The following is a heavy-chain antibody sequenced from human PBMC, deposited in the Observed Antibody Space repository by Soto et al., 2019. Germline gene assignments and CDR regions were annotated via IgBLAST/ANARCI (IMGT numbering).Heavy chain of an antibody. CDR1: GFTFSSYA. J-gene: IGHJ6*02. Sequence: EVQLLESGGVLVQPGGSLRLSCAASGFTFSSYAMSWVRQAPGKGLEWVSAISGSVSSTYYADSVKGRFTISRDNSRNTLYLQMNSLRAEDTAVYYCAKSPGSGWAYYYYGMDVWGQGTTVTVSS. D-gene: IGHD6-19*01. CDR3: AKSPGSGWAYYYYGMDV. CDR2: ISGSVSST. V-gene: IGHV3-23*01.